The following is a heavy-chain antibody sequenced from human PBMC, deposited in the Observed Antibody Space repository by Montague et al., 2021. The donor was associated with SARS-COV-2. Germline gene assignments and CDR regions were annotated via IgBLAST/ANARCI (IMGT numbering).Heavy chain of an antibody. Sequence: SETLSLTCTVSGAPISSYYWTWIRQPPGKGLEWITYTSHNDYTTYNPSLKSRVTMSIDRSKSLLSLTMTSVTAADTAVYYCARGGSKYGADAFDLWGQGTMVIVSA. CDR1: GAPISSYY. D-gene: IGHD2/OR15-2a*01. J-gene: IGHJ3*01. CDR3: ARGGSKYGADAFDL. V-gene: IGHV4-59*12. CDR2: TSHNDYT.